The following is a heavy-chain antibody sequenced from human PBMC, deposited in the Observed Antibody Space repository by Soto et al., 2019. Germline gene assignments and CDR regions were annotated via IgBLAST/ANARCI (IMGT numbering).Heavy chain of an antibody. V-gene: IGHV3-23*01. CDR2: ISGSGGKT. CDR3: AKILSTVTTYYYGMDV. Sequence: PGWSLRLSCAASGFSFSTYPMVWVRQAPGKRLEAVSSISGSGGKTYYKDSVKGRFTISRDNSKNTVDLQMNSLRPEDTAVYYCAKILSTVTTYYYGMDVWGQGTTVTVSS. D-gene: IGHD4-17*01. J-gene: IGHJ6*02. CDR1: GFSFSTYP.